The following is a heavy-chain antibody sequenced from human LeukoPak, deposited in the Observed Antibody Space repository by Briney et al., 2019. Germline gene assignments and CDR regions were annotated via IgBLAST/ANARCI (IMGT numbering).Heavy chain of an antibody. Sequence: GGSLRLPCAASGFTFSNYGMHWVRQAPGKGLEWVAVIWYDGSERYYADSVKGRFTISRDNSKNTLYLQMNSLRAEDTAVYYCAKIGDSSGYLLSRFDYWGQGTLVTVSS. V-gene: IGHV3-33*06. CDR3: AKIGDSSGYLLSRFDY. CDR1: GFTFSNYG. CDR2: IWYDGSER. J-gene: IGHJ4*02. D-gene: IGHD3-22*01.